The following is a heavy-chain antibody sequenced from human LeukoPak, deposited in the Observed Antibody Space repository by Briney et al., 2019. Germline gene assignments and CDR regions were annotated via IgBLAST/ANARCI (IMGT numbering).Heavy chain of an antibody. D-gene: IGHD6-6*01. CDR2: IRSKAYGGTT. CDR3: TRGAVRPYSSSYYFDY. V-gene: IGHV3-49*04. J-gene: IGHJ4*02. CDR1: GFTFGDYA. Sequence: GGSLRLSCTASGFTFGDYAMSWVRQAPGKGLEWVGFIRSKAYGGTTEYAASVKGRFTISRDDSKSIAYLQMNSLKTEDTAVYYCTRGAVRPYSSSYYFDYWGQGTLVTVSS.